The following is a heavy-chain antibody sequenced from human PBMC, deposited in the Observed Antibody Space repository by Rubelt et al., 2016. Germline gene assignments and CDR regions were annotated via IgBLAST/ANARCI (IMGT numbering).Heavy chain of an antibody. D-gene: IGHD6-6*01. CDR2: ISAYNGNT. Sequence: QVQLVQSGAEVKKPGASVKVSCKASGYTFTSYGISWVRQAPGQGLAWMGWISAYNGNTNYAQKLQGRVTMTTDTSTSTADMELRSLRSDDTAVYYCARVGALAARKIYYFDYWGQGTLVTVSS. CDR1: GYTFTSYG. J-gene: IGHJ4*02. V-gene: IGHV1-18*01. CDR3: ARVGALAARKIYYFDY.